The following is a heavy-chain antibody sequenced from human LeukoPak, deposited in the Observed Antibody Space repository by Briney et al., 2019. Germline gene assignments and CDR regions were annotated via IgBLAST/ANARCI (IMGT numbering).Heavy chain of an antibody. CDR2: IGGSSSSL. J-gene: IGHJ4*02. D-gene: IGHD3-10*01. CDR3: AKSAGKNYYGSGSEIDY. CDR1: GFSFSIYS. Sequence: GGSLRLSCAASGFSFSIYSMNWVRQAPGKGLEWVSSIGGSSSSLYYAESVKGRFTISRDNARNSLFLQMNSLRAEDTAVYYCAKSAGKNYYGSGSEIDYWGQGTLVTV. V-gene: IGHV3-21*01.